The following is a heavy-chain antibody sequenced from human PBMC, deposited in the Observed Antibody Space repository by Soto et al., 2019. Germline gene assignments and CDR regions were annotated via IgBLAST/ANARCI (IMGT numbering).Heavy chain of an antibody. CDR3: ARHAVVGPAGATNWFDP. CDR2: IISGSDYI. CDR1: RFTFSTYS. Sequence: EVQLVESGGGLVKPGGSLRLSCAASRFTFSTYSMNWVRQAPGKGLEWVSSIISGSDYIYYADSVKGRFTISRNNAVNSLYLQRNSLRAEDTAVYYCARHAVVGPAGATNWFDPWGQGTLITVSS. V-gene: IGHV3-21*01. J-gene: IGHJ5*02. D-gene: IGHD2-15*01.